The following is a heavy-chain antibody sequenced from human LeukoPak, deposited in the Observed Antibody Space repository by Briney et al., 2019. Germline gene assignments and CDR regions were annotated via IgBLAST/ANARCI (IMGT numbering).Heavy chain of an antibody. V-gene: IGHV3-30*04. D-gene: IGHD3-10*01. Sequence: GRSLRLSCAASGLHFDSHAMHWVRQAPGKGLEWVAFISYTGGNEYYADPVKGRFTISRDNSKNTLYLQMNSLRSEDTAVYFCAREGGDLGAFDVWGQGTVVTVSS. CDR1: GLHFDSHA. CDR2: ISYTGGNE. CDR3: AREGGDLGAFDV. J-gene: IGHJ3*01.